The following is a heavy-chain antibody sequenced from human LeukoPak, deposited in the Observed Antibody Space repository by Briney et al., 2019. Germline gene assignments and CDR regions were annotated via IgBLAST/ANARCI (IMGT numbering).Heavy chain of an antibody. V-gene: IGHV4-59*08. CDR2: IYYSGST. Sequence: SETLSLTCTVSGGSISGYYWSWIRQPPGKGPEWIGYIYYSGSTNYNPSPKSRVTISVDTSKNQFSLKLNSVTAADTAVYYCARLASSGWSHCDYWGQGTLVTVSS. J-gene: IGHJ4*02. CDR3: ARLASSGWSHCDY. CDR1: GGSISGYY. D-gene: IGHD6-19*01.